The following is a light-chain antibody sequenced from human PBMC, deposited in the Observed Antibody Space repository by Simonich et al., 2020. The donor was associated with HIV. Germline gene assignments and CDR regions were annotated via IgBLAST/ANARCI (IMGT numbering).Light chain of an antibody. J-gene: IGKJ2*01. CDR1: QDISNF. CDR3: QHYDNLPSYT. CDR2: DAS. V-gene: IGKV1-33*01. Sequence: DIQMTQSPSSLSASVGDRVTITCQASQDISNFLNWYQQKPGKAPKLLIFDASHLETGVPSRFSGSGSGTDFTFTIRSLQPEDFATYYCQHYDNLPSYTFGQGTKLEIK.